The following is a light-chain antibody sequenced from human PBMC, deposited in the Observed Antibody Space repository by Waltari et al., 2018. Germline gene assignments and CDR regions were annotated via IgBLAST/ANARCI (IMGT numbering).Light chain of an antibody. CDR3: QQYGSL. CDR1: QTLSNTY. CDR2: GAS. J-gene: IGKJ5*01. Sequence: EIVLTQSPGTLSLSPGERATLSCRSSQTLSNTYLAWYQQKPGQPPRLLIYGASSRATGISDRFSGSGSGTDFTLTISRLEPEDFAVYYCQQYGSLFGPGTRLEIK. V-gene: IGKV3-20*01.